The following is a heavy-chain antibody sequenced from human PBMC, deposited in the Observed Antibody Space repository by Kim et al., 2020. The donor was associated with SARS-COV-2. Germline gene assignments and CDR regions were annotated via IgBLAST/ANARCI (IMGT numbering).Heavy chain of an antibody. Sequence: GNGNTIYSQQFQGRVTFTTDTSASTAYMELSVLRSEDSAVYYCLGGFYFDYWGQGTLVTVSS. D-gene: IGHD3-16*01. CDR3: LGGFYFDY. V-gene: IGHV1-3*01. CDR2: GNGNT. J-gene: IGHJ4*02.